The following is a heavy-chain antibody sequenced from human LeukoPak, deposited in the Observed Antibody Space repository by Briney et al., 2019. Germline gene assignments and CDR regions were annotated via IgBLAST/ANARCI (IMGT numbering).Heavy chain of an antibody. J-gene: IGHJ3*02. CDR3: AKDWAVTPPEADAFDI. CDR2: IYYSGTT. Sequence: SETLSLTCSVSGGSISGYYWSWIRQPPGKGLEWIGYIYYSGTTIYNPSLKSRLTISLDTSKNQFSLNLSSVTAADTAVYYCAKDWAVTPPEADAFDIWGQGTMVTVSS. D-gene: IGHD4-17*01. V-gene: IGHV4-59*12. CDR1: GGSISGYY.